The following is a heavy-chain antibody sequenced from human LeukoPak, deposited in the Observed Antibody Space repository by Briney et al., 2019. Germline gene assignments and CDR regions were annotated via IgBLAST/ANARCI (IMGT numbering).Heavy chain of an antibody. D-gene: IGHD1-14*01. J-gene: IGHJ6*03. V-gene: IGHV3-30*02. CDR3: ARSPAGANYYLDV. CDR1: GFTFSSYG. Sequence: QAGGSLRLSCAASGFTFSSYGMHWVRQAPGKGLEWVAFIRYDGSNKYYADSVKGRFTISRDNSKNTLYLQMNSLRAEDTAVYYCARSPAGANYYLDVWGKGTTVTISS. CDR2: IRYDGSNK.